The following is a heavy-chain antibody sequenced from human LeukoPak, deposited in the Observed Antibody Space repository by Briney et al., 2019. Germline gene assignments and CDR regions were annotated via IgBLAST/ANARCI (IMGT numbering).Heavy chain of an antibody. Sequence: KPSETLSLTCNVSGGSISSGGYYWSWIRQPPGKGLEWIGYIYHSGSTYCNPSLKSRVTISVDRSKNQFSLKLSSVTAADTAVYYCARAPYSSYGDYWGQGTLVTVAS. V-gene: IGHV4-30-2*01. CDR3: ARAPYSSYGDY. CDR1: GGSISSGGYY. CDR2: IYHSGST. D-gene: IGHD3-22*01. J-gene: IGHJ4*02.